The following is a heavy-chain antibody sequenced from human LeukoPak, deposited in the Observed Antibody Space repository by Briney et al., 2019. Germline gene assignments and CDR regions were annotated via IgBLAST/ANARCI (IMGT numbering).Heavy chain of an antibody. D-gene: IGHD5-18*01. Sequence: PGGSLRLSCAASGFTFINYWMHWVRQAPGKGLVWVSHINSDGSGISYADSVKGRFTISRDNAKNTLYLQMSTLRAEDTAVYYCAGGLAMVSPFDYWGQGTLVTVSS. CDR1: GFTFINYW. V-gene: IGHV3-74*01. CDR2: INSDGSGI. CDR3: AGGLAMVSPFDY. J-gene: IGHJ4*02.